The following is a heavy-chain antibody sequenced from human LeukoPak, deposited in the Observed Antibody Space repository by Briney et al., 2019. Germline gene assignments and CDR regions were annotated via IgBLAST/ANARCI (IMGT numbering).Heavy chain of an antibody. V-gene: IGHV3-73*01. J-gene: IGHJ4*02. D-gene: IGHD4-17*01. CDR1: GFTFSGSA. Sequence: GGSLKLSCAASGFTFSGSAMHWVRQASGKGLEWVGRIRSKANNYATAYAASVRGRFTISRDDSKNTAYLQMNSLKTEDTAVYYCASYDYGVQYPFDYWGQGTLVTVSS. CDR3: ASYDYGVQYPFDY. CDR2: IRSKANNYAT.